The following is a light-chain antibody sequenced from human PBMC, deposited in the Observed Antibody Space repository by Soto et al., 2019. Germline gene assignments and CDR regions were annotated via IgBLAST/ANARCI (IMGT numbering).Light chain of an antibody. Sequence: DIVLTQSPLSLPVTPGEPASISCRSSQSLLHSNGNIYLVWYLQKPGQSPQLLIYLGSIRASGVPDRFSGSGSGTDFTLKITSVEAEDVGVYYGMQALQAPRTFGLGTKVDVK. CDR1: QSLLHSNGNIY. J-gene: IGKJ1*01. V-gene: IGKV2-28*01. CDR3: MQALQAPRT. CDR2: LGS.